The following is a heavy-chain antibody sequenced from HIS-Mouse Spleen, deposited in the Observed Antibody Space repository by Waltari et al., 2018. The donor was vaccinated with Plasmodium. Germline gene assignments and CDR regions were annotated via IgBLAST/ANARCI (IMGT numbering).Heavy chain of an antibody. CDR3: ARVGRRIWGAFDI. Sequence: QVQLQESGPGLVKPSATLSLTCTVSGGSIRSYYWSWIRPPPGKGLEWIGYIYYSGSTNYNPSLKRRVTISVDTSKNQFSLKLSSVTAADTAVYYCARVGRRIWGAFDIWGQGTMVTVSS. V-gene: IGHV4-59*01. D-gene: IGHD3-16*01. CDR1: GGSIRSYY. J-gene: IGHJ3*02. CDR2: IYYSGST.